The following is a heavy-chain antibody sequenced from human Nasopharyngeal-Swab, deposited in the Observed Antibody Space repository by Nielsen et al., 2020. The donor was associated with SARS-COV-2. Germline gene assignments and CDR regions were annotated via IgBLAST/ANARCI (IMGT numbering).Heavy chain of an antibody. CDR1: GGSFSGYY. Sequence: LRLSCADYGGSFSGYYWSWIRQPPGKGLEWIGEINHSGSTNYNPSLKSRVTISVDTSKNQFSLKLSSVTAADTAVYYCARGGTYGSGNWFDPWGQGTLVTVSS. CDR3: ARGGTYGSGNWFDP. J-gene: IGHJ5*02. V-gene: IGHV4-34*01. D-gene: IGHD3-10*01. CDR2: INHSGST.